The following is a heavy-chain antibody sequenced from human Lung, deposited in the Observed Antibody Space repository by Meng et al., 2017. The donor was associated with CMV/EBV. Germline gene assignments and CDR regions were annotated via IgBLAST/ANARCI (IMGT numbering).Heavy chain of an antibody. CDR1: GFSLTTSELG. V-gene: IGHV2-5*01. D-gene: IGHD3-10*01. J-gene: IGHJ3*02. CDR3: AHRDNYGWAAFHI. Sequence: SGPTLVXPTQTLTLTCTFSGFSLTTSELGVAWFRQPPGKALEWLALIYGNDDKRYTPSLKSRLHLTKDTSKNQVVLTVTNMDSVDAATYYCAHRDNYGWAAFHIXGQGXLVTVSS. CDR2: IYGNDDK.